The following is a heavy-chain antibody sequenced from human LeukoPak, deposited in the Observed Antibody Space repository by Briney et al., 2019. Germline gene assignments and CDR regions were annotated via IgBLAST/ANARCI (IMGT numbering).Heavy chain of an antibody. J-gene: IGHJ4*02. D-gene: IGHD3-22*01. Sequence: SETLSLTCAVYGGSFSGYYWSWIRQPPGKGLEWIGEINHSGSTNYNPSLKSRVTISVDTSKNQFSLKLSSATAADTAVYYCARATYYYDSSGKTVFDYWGQGTLVTVSS. V-gene: IGHV4-34*01. CDR3: ARATYYYDSSGKTVFDY. CDR1: GGSFSGYY. CDR2: INHSGST.